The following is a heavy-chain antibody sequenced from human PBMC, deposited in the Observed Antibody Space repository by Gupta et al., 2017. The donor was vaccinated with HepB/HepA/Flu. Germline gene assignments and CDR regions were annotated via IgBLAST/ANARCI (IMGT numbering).Heavy chain of an antibody. CDR1: GLSLSTSGAG. CDR3: AHSPPAYYYMDV. J-gene: IGHJ6*03. CDR2: IYWNGDK. Sequence: QITLKESGPTLVKPTQTLTLTCTFSGLSLSTSGAGVGWTRQPPGKTLEWLALIYWNGDKYCSPSLESRLTITKDTSKNLVFLTMTDVDPVDTATYYCAHSPPAYYYMDVWGKGTTVIVSS. V-gene: IGHV2-5*01.